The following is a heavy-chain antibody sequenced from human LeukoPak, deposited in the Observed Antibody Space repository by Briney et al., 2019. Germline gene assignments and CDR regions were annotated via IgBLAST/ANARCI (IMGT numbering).Heavy chain of an antibody. CDR1: GGSFSNYY. CDR2: INHRGGT. J-gene: IGHJ4*02. V-gene: IGHV4-34*01. CDR3: ATRDY. Sequence: SETLSLTRVVYGGSFSNYYWSWIRQPPGKGLEWIGEINHRGGTNYNPSLKSRVTIAADTSKNQFSLKLTSVTAADTAVYYCATRDYWGQGTPVTVSS.